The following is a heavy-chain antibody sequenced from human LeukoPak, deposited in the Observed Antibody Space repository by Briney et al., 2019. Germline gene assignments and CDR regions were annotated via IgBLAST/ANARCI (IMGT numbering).Heavy chain of an antibody. D-gene: IGHD6-19*01. J-gene: IGHJ4*02. CDR2: IYHSGST. V-gene: IGHV4-4*02. CDR3: ARSFWPGRGAVAGIAVD. Sequence: PSETLSLTCAVSGGSISSSNWWSWVRQPPGKGLEWIGEIYHSGSTNYNPSLKSRVTISVDKSKNQFSLKLSSVTAADTAVYYCARSFWPGRGAVAGIAVDWGQGTLVTVSS. CDR1: GGSISSSNW.